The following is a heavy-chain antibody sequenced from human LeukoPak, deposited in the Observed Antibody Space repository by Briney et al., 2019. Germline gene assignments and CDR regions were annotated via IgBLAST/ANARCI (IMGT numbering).Heavy chain of an antibody. CDR2: INTDGSGSGT. Sequence: GGSLRLSCAASGFTFSSDWMHWVGQAPGKGLVWVSRINTDGSGSGTSYADPVKGRFTISRDNSKDTLYLQMDSLRAEDTAIYYCARDIQLSTWGLGTKVTVSS. CDR1: GFTFSSDW. D-gene: IGHD5-24*01. V-gene: IGHV3-74*01. CDR3: ARDIQLST. J-gene: IGHJ3*01.